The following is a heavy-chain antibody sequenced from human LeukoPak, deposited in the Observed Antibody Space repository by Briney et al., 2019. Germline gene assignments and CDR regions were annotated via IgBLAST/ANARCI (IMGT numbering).Heavy chain of an antibody. CDR1: GFTFSSYG. V-gene: IGHV3-33*01. Sequence: GGSLRLSCAASGFTFSSYGMHWVRQAPGKGLEWVAVIWYDGSNKYYADSVKGRFTISRDNSKNTLYLQMNSLRAEDTAVYYCARDSDSSGYYTPYFDYWGQGTLVTVSS. J-gene: IGHJ4*02. CDR3: ARDSDSSGYYTPYFDY. D-gene: IGHD3-22*01. CDR2: IWYDGSNK.